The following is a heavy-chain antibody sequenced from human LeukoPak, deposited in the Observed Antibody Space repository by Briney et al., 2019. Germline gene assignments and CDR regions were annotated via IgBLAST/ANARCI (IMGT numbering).Heavy chain of an antibody. CDR3: ATTNYGDYVLYYFDY. CDR2: INPNRGGT. D-gene: IGHD4-17*01. CDR1: GYTFTGYY. Sequence: ASVKVSCKASGYTFTGYYMHWVRQAPGQGLEWMGWINPNRGGTNYAQKFQSRVTMTRDTSISTAYMELSRLRSDDTAVYYCATTNYGDYVLYYFDYWGQGTLVTVSS. J-gene: IGHJ4*02. V-gene: IGHV1-2*02.